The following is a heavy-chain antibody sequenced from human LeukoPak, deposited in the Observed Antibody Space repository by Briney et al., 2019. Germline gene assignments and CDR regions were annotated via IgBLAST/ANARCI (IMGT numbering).Heavy chain of an antibody. CDR2: IFNGGST. D-gene: IGHD1-26*01. J-gene: IGHJ1*01. V-gene: IGHV3-53*01. Sequence: PGGSLRLSCAASGFAVSSNHMNWVRQAPGKGLEWVSVIFNGGSTYYADSVKGRFTISRDNSKNTLQMNSLRAEDTAVYYCATSIVGLTYDEHFQHWGQGTLVTVSS. CDR1: GFAVSSNH. CDR3: ATSIVGLTYDEHFQH.